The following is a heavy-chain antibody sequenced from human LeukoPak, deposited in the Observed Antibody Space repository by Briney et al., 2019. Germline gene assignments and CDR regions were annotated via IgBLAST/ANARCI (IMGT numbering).Heavy chain of an antibody. Sequence: ASVKVSCKASGYTFTSYDFNWLRQATGQGPEWMGWMNPNSGATGYAQKFQGRVTMTRSASINTAYMELTNLRSEDTAVYYCARAAPDCSSTSCHDYWGQGTLVTVSS. CDR3: ARAAPDCSSTSCHDY. V-gene: IGHV1-8*01. J-gene: IGHJ4*02. CDR2: MNPNSGAT. D-gene: IGHD2-2*01. CDR1: GYTFTSYD.